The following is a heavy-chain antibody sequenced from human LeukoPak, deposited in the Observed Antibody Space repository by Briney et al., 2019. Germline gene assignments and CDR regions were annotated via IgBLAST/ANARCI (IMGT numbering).Heavy chain of an antibody. CDR3: TRHVDYGGPFDP. J-gene: IGHJ5*02. CDR1: GFTFSGSA. Sequence: GGSLGLSCAASGFTFSGSAMHWVRQASGKGLEWVGRIRSKANSYATAYAASVKGRFTISRDDSKNTAYLQMNSLKTEDTAVYYCTRHVDYGGPFDPWGQGTLVTVSS. CDR2: IRSKANSYAT. V-gene: IGHV3-73*01. D-gene: IGHD4-17*01.